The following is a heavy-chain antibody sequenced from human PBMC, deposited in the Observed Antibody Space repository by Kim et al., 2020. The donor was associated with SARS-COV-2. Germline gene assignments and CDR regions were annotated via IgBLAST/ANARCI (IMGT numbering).Heavy chain of an antibody. V-gene: IGHV3-23*01. Sequence: VKGRFAISRDNSKNTRYLQMNSLRAEDTAVYYCAKAIAAAGRSYYGMDVWGQGTTVTVSS. D-gene: IGHD6-13*01. CDR3: AKAIAAAGRSYYGMDV. J-gene: IGHJ6*02.